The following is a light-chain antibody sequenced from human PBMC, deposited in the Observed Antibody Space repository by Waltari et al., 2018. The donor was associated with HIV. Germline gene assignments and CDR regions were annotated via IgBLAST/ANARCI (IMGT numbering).Light chain of an antibody. Sequence: HSALTQPASVSGSPGQSITIPCTGTSNAVGGFDLVSWYQHQPGKPPKLIIFEVNKPPSGVSNRFSGSKSGNTASLTISGRQTEDETDDYCCSYARSRSLLFGGGTKLTVL. V-gene: IGLV2-23*02. J-gene: IGLJ2*01. CDR3: CSYARSRSLL. CDR2: EVN. CDR1: SNAVGGFDL.